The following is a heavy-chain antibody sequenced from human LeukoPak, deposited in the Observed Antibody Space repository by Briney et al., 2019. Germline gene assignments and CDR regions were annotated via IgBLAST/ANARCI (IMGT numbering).Heavy chain of an antibody. CDR1: GFTFSSYA. Sequence: GSLRLSCAASGFTFSSYAMHWVRRAPGKALEWVATISSDGGNRYYSESVKGRFTISRDNSKNTLYLQMNSLRPEDTAVFHCARGRAVTGSTVIDYWGQGTLVTVSS. CDR2: ISSDGGNR. D-gene: IGHD6-19*01. CDR3: ARGRAVTGSTVIDY. V-gene: IGHV3-30-3*01. J-gene: IGHJ4*02.